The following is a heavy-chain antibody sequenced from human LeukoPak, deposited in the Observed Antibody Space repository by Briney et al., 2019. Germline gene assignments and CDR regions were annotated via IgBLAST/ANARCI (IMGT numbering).Heavy chain of an antibody. CDR3: ARGSMVRGVIYSRAY. D-gene: IGHD3-10*01. CDR2: INPNSGGT. Sequence: ASVKVSCKASGYTFTGYYMHWVRQAPGQGLEWMGRINPNSGGTNYAQKFQGRVTTTRDTSISTAYMELSRLRSDDTAVYYCARGSMVRGVIYSRAYWGQGTLVTVSS. CDR1: GYTFTGYY. V-gene: IGHV1-2*06. J-gene: IGHJ4*02.